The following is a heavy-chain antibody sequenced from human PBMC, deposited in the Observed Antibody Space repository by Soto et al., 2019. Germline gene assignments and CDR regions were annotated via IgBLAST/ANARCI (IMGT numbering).Heavy chain of an antibody. CDR2: ISYDGSNK. J-gene: IGHJ6*02. CDR1: GLTFSSYA. D-gene: IGHD1-26*01. Sequence: QVQLVESGGGVVQPGRSLRLSCAASGLTFSSYAMHWVRQAPGKGLEWVAVISYDGSNKYYADSVKGRFTISRDNSKNTLFLQMNSLRPEDTAVYYCARGPVGGVARSDYYFFGMDVWGQGTTVTVSS. CDR3: ARGPVGGVARSDYYFFGMDV. V-gene: IGHV3-30-3*01.